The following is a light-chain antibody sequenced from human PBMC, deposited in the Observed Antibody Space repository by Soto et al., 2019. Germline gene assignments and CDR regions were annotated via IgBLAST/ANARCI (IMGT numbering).Light chain of an antibody. J-gene: IGKJ1*01. V-gene: IGKV1-5*01. CDR1: QSISSW. CDR3: QQYQSSWT. CDR2: DAS. Sequence: DIQMTQSPSTLSASVVDRAIITCLASQSISSWLAWYQQKPGKVPNLLIYDASNLESGVPLRFSGSGSGTEFTLTISSLQPDDFATYYCQQYQSSWTFGQGTKVDI.